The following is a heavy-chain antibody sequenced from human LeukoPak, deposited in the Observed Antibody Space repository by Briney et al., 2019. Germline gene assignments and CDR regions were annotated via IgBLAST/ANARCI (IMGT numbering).Heavy chain of an antibody. V-gene: IGHV3-53*01. Sequence: QTGGSLRLSCAASGFTVSSNYMSWVRQAPGKGLEWVSVIYSGGSTYYADSVKGRFTISRDNSKNTLYLQMNSLRAEDTAVYYCAIGYCRGGSCDDEPGDAFDIWGQGTMVAVSS. CDR2: IYSGGST. CDR3: AIGYCRGGSCDDEPGDAFDI. D-gene: IGHD2-15*01. J-gene: IGHJ3*02. CDR1: GFTVSSNY.